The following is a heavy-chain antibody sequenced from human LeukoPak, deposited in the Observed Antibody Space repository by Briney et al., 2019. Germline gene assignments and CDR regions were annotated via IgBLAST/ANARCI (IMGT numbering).Heavy chain of an antibody. Sequence: GGSLRLSCAASGFIFSSYAMSWVRLAPGKGLEWVSAISGSAIGTYYADSVKGRFTISRDNSKNTLYLQMNSLRAEDTALYYCAKDSASGYCSSTSCSYHHLDYWGQGTLVTVSS. V-gene: IGHV3-23*01. CDR3: AKDSASGYCSSTSCSYHHLDY. J-gene: IGHJ4*02. D-gene: IGHD2-2*01. CDR2: ISGSAIGT. CDR1: GFIFSSYA.